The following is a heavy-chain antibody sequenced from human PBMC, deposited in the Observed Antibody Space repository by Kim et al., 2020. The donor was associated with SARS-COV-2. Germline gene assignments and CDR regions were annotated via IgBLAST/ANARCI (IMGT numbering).Heavy chain of an antibody. CDR1: GGSFSGYY. V-gene: IGHV4-34*01. J-gene: IGHJ4*02. Sequence: SETLSLTCAVYGGSFSGYYWSWIRQPPGKGLEWIGEINHSGSTNYNPSLKSRVTISVDTSKNQFSLKLSSVTAADTAVYYCARASIPPPLYYDFWIGLDYWGQGTLVTVSS. CDR2: INHSGST. D-gene: IGHD3-3*01. CDR3: ARASIPPPLYYDFWIGLDY.